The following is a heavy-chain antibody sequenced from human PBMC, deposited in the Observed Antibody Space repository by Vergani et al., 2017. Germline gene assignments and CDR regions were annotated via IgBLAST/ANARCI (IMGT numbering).Heavy chain of an antibody. Sequence: VQLLESGGGVVQPGRSLRLSCAASGFTFSSYAMHWVRQAPGKGLEWVAVISYDGSNKYYADSVKGRFTISRDNSKNTLYLQMNSLRAEDTAVYYCARASSVGLVKAPFDPWGQGTLVTVSS. CDR3: ARASSVGLVKAPFDP. CDR1: GFTFSSYA. CDR2: ISYDGSNK. V-gene: IGHV3-30-3*01. J-gene: IGHJ5*01. D-gene: IGHD6-19*01.